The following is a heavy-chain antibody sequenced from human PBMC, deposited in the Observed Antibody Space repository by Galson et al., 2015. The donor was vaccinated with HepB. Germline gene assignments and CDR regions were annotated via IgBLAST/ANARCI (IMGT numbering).Heavy chain of an antibody. D-gene: IGHD1-26*01. CDR3: ATQLGARPILFDY. CDR2: ISYDGSNK. J-gene: IGHJ4*02. CDR1: GFTFSSYG. V-gene: IGHV3-30*03. Sequence: SLRLSCAASGFTFSSYGMHWVRQAPGKGLEWVAVISYDGSNKYYADSVKGRFTISRDNSKNTLYLQMNSLRAEDTAVYYCATQLGARPILFDYWGQGTLVTVSS.